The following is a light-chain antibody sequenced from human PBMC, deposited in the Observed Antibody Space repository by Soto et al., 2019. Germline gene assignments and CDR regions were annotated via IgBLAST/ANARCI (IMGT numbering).Light chain of an antibody. CDR3: ATWDDSLSGYV. CDR1: SSNIGSNP. CDR2: TNN. J-gene: IGLJ1*01. V-gene: IGLV1-44*01. Sequence: QSALTQPPSASGTPGQRVTISCSGSSSNIGSNPVNWYRQHLPGTAPKVLILTNNQRPSGVPDRFSGSKSGTSASLAISGLQSEDEADYYCATWDDSLSGYVFGTGTKVTVL.